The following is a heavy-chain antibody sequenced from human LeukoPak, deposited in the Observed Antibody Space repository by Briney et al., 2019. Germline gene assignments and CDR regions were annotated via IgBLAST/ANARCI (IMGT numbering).Heavy chain of an antibody. D-gene: IGHD2-15*01. CDR2: SSAYNGNT. V-gene: IGHV1-18*01. J-gene: IGHJ4*02. CDR3: ARDIVVVEDDTAASDY. Sequence: ASVKVSCNASGYTCTSYGISWLRQAPGQGLERMGWSSAYNGNTNYAQKLQGRVTMTTDTSTSTAYMELRTLRSDDTAVYYCARDIVVVEDDTAASDYWGQGTLVTVSS. CDR1: GYTCTSYG.